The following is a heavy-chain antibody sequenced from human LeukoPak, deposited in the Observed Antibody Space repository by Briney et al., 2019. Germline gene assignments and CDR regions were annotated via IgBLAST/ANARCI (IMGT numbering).Heavy chain of an antibody. CDR1: EFTFSSYY. D-gene: IGHD3-16*01. CDR3: ARTAVLFGVDY. Sequence: PGGSLRLSCAASEFTFSSYYMTWVRQAPGKGLEWVGSIRADGSAQFYVDSVRGRFTISRDNSRGTLSLQMNSLRSDDTAVYYCARTAVLFGVDYWGQGTLVTVSS. V-gene: IGHV3-7*03. CDR2: IRADGSAQ. J-gene: IGHJ4*02.